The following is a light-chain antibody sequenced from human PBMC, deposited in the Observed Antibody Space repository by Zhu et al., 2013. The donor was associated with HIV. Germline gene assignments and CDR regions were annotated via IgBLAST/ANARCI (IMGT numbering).Light chain of an antibody. Sequence: DIQLTQSPSFLSASVGDRVTITCWASQGISSYLAWYQQKPGKAPKLLIYAASTLQSGVPSRFSGSASGTDFTLTIYSLQPEDVATYYCLQTYDYPXTFGQGTHGGHQT. V-gene: IGKV1-9*01. CDR2: AAS. CDR3: LQTYDYPXT. J-gene: IGKJ1*01. CDR1: QGISSY.